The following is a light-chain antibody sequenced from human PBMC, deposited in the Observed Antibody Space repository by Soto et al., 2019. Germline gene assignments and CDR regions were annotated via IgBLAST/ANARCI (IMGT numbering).Light chain of an antibody. V-gene: IGKV3-20*01. CDR3: QQYGSSPLT. J-gene: IGKJ4*01. CDR1: QSVTASY. Sequence: EIVLTQSPGTLSLSPGERATLSCRASQSVTASYLAWYHQKPGQAPRLLIYGASSRATGIPDRFSRIASGTDFTLIINRVEPEDFAVHYCQQYGSSPLTFGGGTQVEIK. CDR2: GAS.